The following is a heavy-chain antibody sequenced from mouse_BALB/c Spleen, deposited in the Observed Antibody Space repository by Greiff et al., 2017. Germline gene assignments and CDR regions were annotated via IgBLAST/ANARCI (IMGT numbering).Heavy chain of an antibody. D-gene: IGHD1-1*01. CDR1: GFTFSDYY. CDR2: ISDGGSYT. Sequence: EVKLVESGGGLVKPGGSLKLSCAASGFTFSDYYMYWVRQTPEKRLEWVATISDGGSYTYYPDSVKGRFTISRDNAKNNLYLQMSSLKSEDTAMYYCARDPMVVAGTRAMDYWGQGTSVTVSS. J-gene: IGHJ4*01. CDR3: ARDPMVVAGTRAMDY. V-gene: IGHV5-4*02.